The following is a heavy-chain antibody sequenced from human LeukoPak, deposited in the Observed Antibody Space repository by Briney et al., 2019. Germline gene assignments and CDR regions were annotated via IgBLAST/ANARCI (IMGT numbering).Heavy chain of an antibody. CDR3: ARDRYYYDISGGQGLDY. Sequence: SETLSLTCTVSGGSISGYYWSWIRQPPGEGLEWIGYIYNSGNTNYNPSLKSRVTMSVDTSKNQFSLKLSSVTAADTAVYYCARDRYYYDISGGQGLDYWGQGTLVTVSS. CDR2: IYNSGNT. CDR1: GGSISGYY. J-gene: IGHJ4*02. D-gene: IGHD3-22*01. V-gene: IGHV4-59*12.